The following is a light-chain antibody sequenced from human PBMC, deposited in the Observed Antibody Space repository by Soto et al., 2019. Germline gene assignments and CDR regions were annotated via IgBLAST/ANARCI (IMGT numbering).Light chain of an antibody. V-gene: IGLV2-8*01. J-gene: IGLJ3*02. CDR3: TSYAGSNNLV. CDR2: EVS. CDR1: NSDVGRYNS. Sequence: QSALTQPHSVSGSPGQSVTISCTGTNSDVGRYNSVSWYQQLPGKAPQLIIYEVSKRPSGVPDRFSGSKSGNTASLTVSGLQAEDEADYYCTSYAGSNNLVFAGGTKLTVL.